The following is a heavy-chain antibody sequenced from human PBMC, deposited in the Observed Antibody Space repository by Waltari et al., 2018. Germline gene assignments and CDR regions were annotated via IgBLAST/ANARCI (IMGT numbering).Heavy chain of an antibody. J-gene: IGHJ6*02. CDR3: ARLAPRXYXSPXPGRHYYYGMDX. CDR1: GFRFSNXW. D-gene: IGHD3-10*01. CDR2: ISNDETRX. V-gene: IGHV3-74*01. Sequence: QLLESGGXLXPPGDXLRXSCAASGFRFSNXWMNWVRQAPGKGLVGVARISNDETRXSYAXPVKGRXTISRDNAKXTVYLQMKRLRAEDTAVXXCARLAPRXYXSPXPGRHYYYGMDXWGQGTXVTVSS.